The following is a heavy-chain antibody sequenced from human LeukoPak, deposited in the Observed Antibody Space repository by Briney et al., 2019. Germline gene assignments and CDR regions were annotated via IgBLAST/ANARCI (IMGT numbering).Heavy chain of an antibody. CDR2: VYSDGGA. CDR3: ARDPREWEPLDY. CDR1: GFTFSSSC. D-gene: IGHD1-26*01. Sequence: PGGSLRLSCAASGFTFSSSCMSWVRQAPGKGLEWVSVVYSDGGAKYADSVKDRFNISRDNSKNMLYLEMNSLRVEDTAVYYCARDPREWEPLDYWGQGTLVTVSS. J-gene: IGHJ4*02. V-gene: IGHV3-53*01.